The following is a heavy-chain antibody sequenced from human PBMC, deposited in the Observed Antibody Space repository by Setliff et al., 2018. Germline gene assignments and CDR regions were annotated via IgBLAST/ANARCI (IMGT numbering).Heavy chain of an antibody. V-gene: IGHV4-34*01. Sequence: SETLSLTCTVYGGSFSNYYWGWIRQPPGKGLEWIGESNHSGGTSYNASLKSRLSMSVDTSRNQFSLKLSSVTAADTAVYYCARANKKLDYYYYYYMDVWGKETTVTVSS. J-gene: IGHJ6*03. CDR1: GGSFSNYY. D-gene: IGHD1-1*01. CDR2: SNHSGGT. CDR3: ARANKKLDYYYYYYMDV.